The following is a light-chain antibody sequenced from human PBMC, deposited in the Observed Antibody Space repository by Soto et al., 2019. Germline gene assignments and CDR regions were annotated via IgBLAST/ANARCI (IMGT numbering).Light chain of an antibody. J-gene: IGKJ4*01. Sequence: EIVLTQSPATLSLSPGERATFSCRASQSVSSYLAWYQQKPCQAPRLLIYDASNRATGLPARFSGSGSGTDFTLTISSLEPEDFEVYYCQQRSNWPLTFGGGTKVEIK. V-gene: IGKV3-11*01. CDR1: QSVSSY. CDR2: DAS. CDR3: QQRSNWPLT.